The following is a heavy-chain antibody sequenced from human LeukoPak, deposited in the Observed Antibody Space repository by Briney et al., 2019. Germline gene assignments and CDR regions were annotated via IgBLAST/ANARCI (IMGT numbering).Heavy chain of an antibody. J-gene: IGHJ4*02. Sequence: GGSLRLSCAASGFTVSSYWMHWVRQVPGKGLVWVSRMNVEGSVTSYADFVKGRFTISRDIAKNTLYLQMNTLTAEDTAVYYCARDFGGNSDFWGRGTLVTVSS. D-gene: IGHD4-23*01. CDR1: GFTVSSYW. V-gene: IGHV3-74*01. CDR2: MNVEGSVT. CDR3: ARDFGGNSDF.